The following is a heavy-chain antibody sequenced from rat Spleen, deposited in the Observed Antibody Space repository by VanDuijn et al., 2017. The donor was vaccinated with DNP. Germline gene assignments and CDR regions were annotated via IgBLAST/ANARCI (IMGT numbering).Heavy chain of an antibody. J-gene: IGHJ4*01. CDR3: VSFNWPVP. D-gene: IGHD3-6*01. V-gene: IGHV5-22*01. Sequence: WTWEAPNKGLEWVASISHDGGGTFYGDSVKGRFTISRENAKTTLYLQMNSLRSEDTATYYCVSFNWPVPWGQGTSVTVSS. CDR2: ISHDGGGT.